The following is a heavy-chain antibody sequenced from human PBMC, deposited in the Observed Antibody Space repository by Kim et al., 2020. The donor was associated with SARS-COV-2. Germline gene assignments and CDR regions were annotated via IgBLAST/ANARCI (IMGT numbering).Heavy chain of an antibody. CDR2: ISGSGGST. Sequence: GWSLRLSCAASGFTFSSYAMSWVRQAPGKGLEWVSAISGSGGSTYYADSVKGRFTISRDNSKNTLYLQMNSLRAEDTAVYYCAKDRIMVRGVIISRVFDYWGQGTLVTVSS. CDR3: AKDRIMVRGVIISRVFDY. CDR1: GFTFSSYA. J-gene: IGHJ4*02. D-gene: IGHD3-10*01. V-gene: IGHV3-23*01.